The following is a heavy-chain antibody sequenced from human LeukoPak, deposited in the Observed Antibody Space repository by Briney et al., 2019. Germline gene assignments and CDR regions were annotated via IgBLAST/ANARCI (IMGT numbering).Heavy chain of an antibody. CDR2: IYSGGST. CDR3: ARGRYSNGWYYFDY. D-gene: IGHD6-19*01. Sequence: QAGGSLRLSCAASGFTVSSSYISWVRQAPGKGLEWVSFIYSGGSTYYSDSVKGRFTISRDNSKNTLYPQMNSLRAEDTAVYYCARGRYSNGWYYFDYWGQGTLVTVSS. J-gene: IGHJ4*02. V-gene: IGHV3-66*01. CDR1: GFTVSSSY.